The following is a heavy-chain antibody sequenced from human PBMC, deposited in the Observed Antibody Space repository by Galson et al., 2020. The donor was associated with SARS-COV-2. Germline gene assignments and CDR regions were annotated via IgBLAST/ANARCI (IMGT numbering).Heavy chain of an antibody. D-gene: IGHD2-8*02. CDR3: ARDRPMHDSTEENWFDP. CDR2: IYSEGSST. Sequence: SCAASGFTFSSYWMHWVRQAPGKGLVWVSRIYSEGSSTSYADSVKGRFTISGDNAKNSLYLQMNSLRAEDTAVYYCARDRPMHDSTEENWFDPWGQGTLVTVSS. J-gene: IGHJ5*02. V-gene: IGHV3-74*01. CDR1: GFTFSSYW.